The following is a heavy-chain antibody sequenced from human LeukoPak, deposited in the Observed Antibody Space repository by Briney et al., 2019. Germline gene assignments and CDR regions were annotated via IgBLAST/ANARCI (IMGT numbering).Heavy chain of an antibody. Sequence: SETLSLTCTVSGGSISSSSYYWGWIRQPPGKGLEWIGTIFHSGGTYYNPSLKSRVTISVDTSKNQFSLKLSSVTAADTAVYYCARYRPGVSFDYWGQGTLVTVSS. CDR1: GGSISSSSYY. J-gene: IGHJ4*02. CDR3: ARYRPGVSFDY. V-gene: IGHV4-39*07. D-gene: IGHD1-14*01. CDR2: IFHSGGT.